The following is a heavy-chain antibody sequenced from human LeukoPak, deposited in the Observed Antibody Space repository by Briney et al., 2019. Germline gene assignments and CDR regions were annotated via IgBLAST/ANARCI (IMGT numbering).Heavy chain of an antibody. CDR2: ISWNSGSI. CDR1: GFTFDDYA. J-gene: IGHJ4*01. CDR3: AKDRAAAAGSASAPTIFD. Sequence: GGSLRLSCAASGFTFDDYAMHWVRQAPGKGLEWVSGISWNSGSIGYADSVKGRFTISRDNAKNSLYLQMNSLRAEDTALYYCAKDRAAAAGSASAPTIFD. V-gene: IGHV3-9*01. D-gene: IGHD6-13*01.